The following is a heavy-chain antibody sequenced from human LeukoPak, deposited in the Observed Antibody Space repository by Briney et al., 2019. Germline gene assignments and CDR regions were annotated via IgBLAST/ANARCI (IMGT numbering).Heavy chain of an antibody. Sequence: SQTLSLTCAISGDNVSSNSAAWNWIRQSPSRGLEWLGRTYYRSKWYNDSAVSVKSRTTINPDTSKNQFSLQLNSVTPEDTAVYYCAREEKYSGSYFDAFDIWGQGTMVTVSS. J-gene: IGHJ3*02. V-gene: IGHV6-1*01. D-gene: IGHD1-26*01. CDR2: TYYRSKWYN. CDR3: AREEKYSGSYFDAFDI. CDR1: GDNVSSNSAA.